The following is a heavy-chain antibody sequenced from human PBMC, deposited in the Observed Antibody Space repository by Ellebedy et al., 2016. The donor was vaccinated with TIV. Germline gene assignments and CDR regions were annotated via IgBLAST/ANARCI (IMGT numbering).Heavy chain of an antibody. Sequence: PGGSLRLSCKGSGYSFITYWITWVRQMPGKGLEWMGRIDPSDSYTKYSPSFQGHVTISLEKSISTAYLQWSSLKASDTAMYYCARLETYCSSISCFGTYGMDVWGQGTTVTVSS. CDR2: IDPSDSYT. V-gene: IGHV5-10-1*01. CDR1: GYSFITYW. J-gene: IGHJ6*02. CDR3: ARLETYCSSISCFGTYGMDV. D-gene: IGHD2-2*01.